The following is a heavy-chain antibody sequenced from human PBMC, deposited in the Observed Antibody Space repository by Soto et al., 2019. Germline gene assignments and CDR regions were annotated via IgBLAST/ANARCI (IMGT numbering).Heavy chain of an antibody. V-gene: IGHV4-39*01. CDR2: IYYSGST. J-gene: IGHJ4*02. Sequence: QLQLQESGPGLVKPSETLSLTCTVSGGSISSSSYYWGWIRQPPGKGLEWIGSIYYSGSTYYNPSLKSRVTISVDTSKNQFSLKLSSVTAADTAVYYCARQGNYGGKPFDYWGQGTLVTVRPFDYWGQGTLVTVSS. CDR1: GGSISSSSYY. CDR3: ARQGNYGGKPFDYWGQGTLVTVRPFDY. D-gene: IGHD4-17*01.